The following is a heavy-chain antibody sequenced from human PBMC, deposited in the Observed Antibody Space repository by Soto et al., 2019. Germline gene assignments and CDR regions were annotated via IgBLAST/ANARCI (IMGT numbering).Heavy chain of an antibody. CDR1: GFTFDGSA. V-gene: IGHV3-73*01. CDR2: IRSKANSYAT. J-gene: IGHJ4*02. CDR3: TINPVH. Sequence: GGSVRLSSAASGFTFDGSAMQWVRQASGKGLEWVGRIRSKANSYATAYAASVKGRFTISRDDSKNTAYLQMNSLKTEDTAVYYCTINPVHWGQGTLVTVSS.